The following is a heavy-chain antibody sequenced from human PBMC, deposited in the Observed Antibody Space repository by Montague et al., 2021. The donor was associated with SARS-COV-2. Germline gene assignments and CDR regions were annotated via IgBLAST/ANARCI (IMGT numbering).Heavy chain of an antibody. CDR3: ARSIVVVPAANDTYHYYYGMDV. D-gene: IGHD2-2*01. CDR1: GGSFSGYY. J-gene: IGHJ6*02. Sequence: SETLSLTCVVYGGSFSGYYWSWIRQPPGKGLEWIGEINHSGSTNYNPSLKSRVTISVDTSKNQFSLKLSSVTAADTAVYYCARSIVVVPAANDTYHYYYGMDVWGQGTTVTVSS. V-gene: IGHV4-34*01. CDR2: INHSGST.